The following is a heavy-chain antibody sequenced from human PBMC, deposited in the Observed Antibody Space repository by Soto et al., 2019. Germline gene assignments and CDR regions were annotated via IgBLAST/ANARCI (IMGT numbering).Heavy chain of an antibody. CDR3: AREAFGCSSTSCSYYYYYYGMDV. CDR2: IWYDGSNK. V-gene: IGHV3-33*01. D-gene: IGHD2-2*01. CDR1: GFTFSSYG. Sequence: PGGSLRLSCAASGFTFSSYGMHWVRQAPGKGLEWVAVIWYDGSNKYYADSVKGRFTISRDNSKNTLYLQMNSLRAEDTAVYYCAREAFGCSSTSCSYYYYYYGMDVWGQGTTVTVSS. J-gene: IGHJ6*02.